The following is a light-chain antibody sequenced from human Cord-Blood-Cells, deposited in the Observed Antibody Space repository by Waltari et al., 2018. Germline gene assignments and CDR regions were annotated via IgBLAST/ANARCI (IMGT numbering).Light chain of an antibody. Sequence: DIVLTQSPDSLAVSLGERATINCKSSQSVLYSSNNKNYLAWYQQKPGQPPKLLINWASTRDSGVPDRFSGSGSGTDFTLTISSLQAEDVAVYYCQQYYSTPPYTFGQGTKLEIK. CDR2: WAS. CDR1: QSVLYSSNNKNY. V-gene: IGKV4-1*01. J-gene: IGKJ2*01. CDR3: QQYYSTPPYT.